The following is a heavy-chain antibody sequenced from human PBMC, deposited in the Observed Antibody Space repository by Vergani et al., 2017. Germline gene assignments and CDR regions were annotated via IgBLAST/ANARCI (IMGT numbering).Heavy chain of an antibody. CDR2: IGTAGDT. Sequence: EVQLVESGGGLVQPGGSLRLSCAASGFTFSSYDMHWVRQATGKGREWVSAIGTAGDTYYPGSVKGRFTISRENAKNSLYLQMNSLRAGDTAIYYCARAVSTTVGDPPGYWGQGTLVTVSS. V-gene: IGHV3-13*01. J-gene: IGHJ4*02. CDR3: ARAVSTTVGDPPGY. CDR1: GFTFSSYD. D-gene: IGHD4-23*01.